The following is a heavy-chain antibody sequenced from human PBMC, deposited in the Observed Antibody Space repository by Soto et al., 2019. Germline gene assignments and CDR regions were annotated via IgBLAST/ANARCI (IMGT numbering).Heavy chain of an antibody. CDR1: GYAFTTYG. CDR3: ARGRYGDY. J-gene: IGHJ4*02. Sequence: QVHLVQSGAEVKKPGASVKVSCKGSGYAFTTYGITWVRQAPGQGLEWMGWISAHNGNTNYAQKLQGRVTVTRDSSTSTAYMELRSLSSDDTAVYYCARGRYGDYWGQGALVTVSS. D-gene: IGHD1-1*01. CDR2: ISAHNGNT. V-gene: IGHV1-18*01.